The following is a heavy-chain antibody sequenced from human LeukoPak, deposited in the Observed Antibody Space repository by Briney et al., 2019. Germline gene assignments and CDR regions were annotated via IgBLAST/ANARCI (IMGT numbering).Heavy chain of an antibody. CDR2: INPNSGGT. CDR3: ARVVGSSWDRPYFDY. CDR1: GYTFTGYY. J-gene: IGHJ4*02. D-gene: IGHD6-13*01. Sequence: ASVKVSCKASGYTFTGYYMHRVRQAPGQGLEWMGWINPNSGGTNYAQKFQGRVTMTRDTSISTAYMELSRLRSDDTAVYYCARVVGSSWDRPYFDYWGQGTLVTVSS. V-gene: IGHV1-2*02.